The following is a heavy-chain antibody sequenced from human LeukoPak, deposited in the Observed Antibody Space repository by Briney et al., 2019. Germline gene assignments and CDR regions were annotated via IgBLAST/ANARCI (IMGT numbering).Heavy chain of an antibody. CDR2: ISSKVSTI. Sequence: GGSLRLSCAASLFTFIDYYMCCMPDTPRKGRESGSYISSKVSTIYYTESVKGRFTISRDNAKNSLYLQMNSLRAEDTAVYYCAGEAGRYYDILTGYYKMGVDYWGQGTLVTVSS. J-gene: IGHJ4*02. CDR1: LFTFIDYY. V-gene: IGHV3-11*01. CDR3: AGEAGRYYDILTGYYKMGVDY. D-gene: IGHD3-9*01.